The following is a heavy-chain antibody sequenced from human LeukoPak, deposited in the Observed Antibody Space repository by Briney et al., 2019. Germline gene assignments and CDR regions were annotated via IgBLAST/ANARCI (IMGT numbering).Heavy chain of an antibody. CDR3: ARPRGYDILTGYSR. CDR2: INHSGST. CDR1: GGSFSGYY. D-gene: IGHD3-9*01. V-gene: IGHV4-34*01. Sequence: SETLSLTCAVYGGSFSGYYWSWIRQPPGKGLEWIGEINHSGSTNYNPSLKSRVTISVDTSKNQFSLKLSSVTAADTAVYYCARPRGYDILTGYSRWGQGTLVTVSS. J-gene: IGHJ4*02.